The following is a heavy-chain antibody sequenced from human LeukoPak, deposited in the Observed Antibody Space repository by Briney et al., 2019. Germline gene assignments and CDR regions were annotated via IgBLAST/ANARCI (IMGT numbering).Heavy chain of an antibody. CDR3: ARVGYSYSINDWSRTGLGAYPTTYHYYMDV. D-gene: IGHD5-18*01. Sequence: SETLSLTRAVYGGSYSDYSWRWLPHPPGKGGEGCGEINHSGGTNNNPSLMSRVIMSVDTSKNQFSLKVSSVTAADTAVYYCARVGYSYSINDWSRTGLGAYPTTYHYYMDVWGKGTTVTVSS. V-gene: IGHV4-34*01. CDR1: GGSYSDYS. J-gene: IGHJ6*03. CDR2: INHSGGT.